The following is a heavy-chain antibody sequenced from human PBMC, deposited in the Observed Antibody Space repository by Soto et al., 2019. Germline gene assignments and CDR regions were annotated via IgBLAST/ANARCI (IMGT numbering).Heavy chain of an antibody. J-gene: IGHJ4*02. V-gene: IGHV4-39*01. D-gene: IGHD6-13*01. CDR3: ARLHWGIAAADSRTAYDY. CDR1: GGSISSSSYY. CDR2: IYYSGST. Sequence: PSETLSLTCTVSGGSISSSSYYWGWIRQPPGKGLEWIGSIYYSGSTYYNPSLTSRVTISVDTSKNQFSLKLSSVTAADTAVYYCARLHWGIAAADSRTAYDYWGQGTLVTVSS.